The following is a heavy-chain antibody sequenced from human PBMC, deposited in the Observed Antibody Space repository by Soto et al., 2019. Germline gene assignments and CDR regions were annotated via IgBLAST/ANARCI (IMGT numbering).Heavy chain of an antibody. Sequence: GGSLRLSCAASGFTFSSYAMSWVRQAPGKGLEWVAVICGSGGSTYYADSVKGRFTISRDNSKNTLYLQMNSLRAEDTAVYYCARDHLLLWFGEPSRPYGMDVWGQGTTVTVSS. D-gene: IGHD3-10*01. CDR2: ICGSGGST. CDR3: ARDHLLLWFGEPSRPYGMDV. CDR1: GFTFSSYA. V-gene: IGHV3-23*01. J-gene: IGHJ6*02.